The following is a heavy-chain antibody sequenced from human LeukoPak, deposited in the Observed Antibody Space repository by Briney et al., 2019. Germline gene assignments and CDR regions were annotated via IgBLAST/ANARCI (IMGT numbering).Heavy chain of an antibody. CDR3: AKSVAAAGLDS. V-gene: IGHV3-23*01. Sequence: AGGSLRLSCAASGFTFSSYAMSWVRQAPGKGLEWVSAISGSGGSTYYADSVKGRVTISRDNSKNTLYLQTHSLRAEDTAIYYCAKSVAAAGLDSWGQGTLVTVSS. CDR2: ISGSGGST. D-gene: IGHD6-13*01. CDR1: GFTFSSYA. J-gene: IGHJ5*01.